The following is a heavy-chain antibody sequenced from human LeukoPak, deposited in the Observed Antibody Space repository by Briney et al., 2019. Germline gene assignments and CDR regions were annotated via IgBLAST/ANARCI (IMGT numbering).Heavy chain of an antibody. J-gene: IGHJ4*02. V-gene: IGHV4-31*03. CDR3: ARYSSGWSYSFDY. CDR1: GGSISSGGYY. D-gene: IGHD6-19*01. Sequence: SETLSLTCTVSGGSISSGGYYWNWIRQHSGKGLEWIGYTYYSGSTYYNPSLKSRVSISVDTSKNQFSLKLSSVTAAETAVYYCARYSSGWSYSFDYWGQGTLVTVSS. CDR2: TYYSGST.